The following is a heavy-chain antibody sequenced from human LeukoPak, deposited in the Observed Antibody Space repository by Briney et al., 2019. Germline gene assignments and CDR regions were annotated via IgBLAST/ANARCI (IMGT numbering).Heavy chain of an antibody. Sequence: SETLSLTCTVSGGSISSSSYYWSWIRQPPGKGLEWIGEINHSGSTNYNPSLKSRVTISVDTSKNQFSLKLSSVTAADTAVYYCARHRRSRDFDYWGQGTLVTVSS. V-gene: IGHV4-39*01. D-gene: IGHD6-13*01. CDR3: ARHRRSRDFDY. J-gene: IGHJ4*02. CDR1: GGSISSSSYY. CDR2: INHSGST.